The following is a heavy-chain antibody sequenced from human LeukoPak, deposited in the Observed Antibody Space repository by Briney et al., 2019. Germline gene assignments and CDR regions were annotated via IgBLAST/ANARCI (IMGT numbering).Heavy chain of an antibody. Sequence: SETLSLTCAVYGGSFSGYYWSWIRQPPGKGLEWRGEINQSGSTNYNLSLKSRVTISVDKSKIQFSLKLTSVTPADTAVYYCARVLVRRFDYWGQGTQVTVCS. D-gene: IGHD6-13*01. CDR1: GGSFSGYY. V-gene: IGHV4-34*01. CDR3: ARVLVRRFDY. J-gene: IGHJ4*02. CDR2: INQSGST.